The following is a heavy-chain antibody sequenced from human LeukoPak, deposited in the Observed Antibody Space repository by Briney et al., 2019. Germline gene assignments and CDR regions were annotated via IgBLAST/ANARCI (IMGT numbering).Heavy chain of an antibody. V-gene: IGHV4-59*01. CDR2: IYYSGST. D-gene: IGHD3-22*01. J-gene: IGHJ5*02. CDR1: GGSISSYY. Sequence: SETLSLTCTVSGGSISSYYWSWIRQPPGKGLEWIGYIYYSGSTNYNPSLKSRVTISVDTSKNQFSLKLSSVTAADTAVYYCAKDVDSSGPYNWFDPWGQGTLVTVSS. CDR3: AKDVDSSGPYNWFDP.